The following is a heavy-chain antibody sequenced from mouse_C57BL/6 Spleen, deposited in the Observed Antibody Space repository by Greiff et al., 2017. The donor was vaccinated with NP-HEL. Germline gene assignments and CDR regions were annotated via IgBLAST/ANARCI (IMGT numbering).Heavy chain of an antibody. Sequence: VQLQQSGPELVKPGASVKISCKASGYTFTNYYMNWVKQSPGKGLEWIGDIYPEDGGTSYNEKFKGKATMTADKSSSTAYMELSSLTSEDSAVYYCARCLNDDYYLDYWGQGTTVTVSS. CDR2: IYPEDGGT. V-gene: IGHV1-26*01. D-gene: IGHD2-13*01. CDR3: ARCLNDDYYLDY. CDR1: GYTFTNYY. J-gene: IGHJ4*01.